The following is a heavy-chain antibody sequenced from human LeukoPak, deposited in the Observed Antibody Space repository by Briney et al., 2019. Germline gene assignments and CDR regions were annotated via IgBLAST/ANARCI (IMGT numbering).Heavy chain of an antibody. Sequence: ASVKVSCRDSGYTFSGDYIHWVRQAPGQGLEWMGRINPDSGGTTYAQNFQSRVTMTRDTSIGTAYMELSRLTSDDSAFYYCARDRNLYSGSFASWGQGTLVTVSS. V-gene: IGHV1-2*06. CDR1: GYTFSGDY. CDR3: ARDRNLYSGSFAS. D-gene: IGHD1-26*01. J-gene: IGHJ4*02. CDR2: INPDSGGT.